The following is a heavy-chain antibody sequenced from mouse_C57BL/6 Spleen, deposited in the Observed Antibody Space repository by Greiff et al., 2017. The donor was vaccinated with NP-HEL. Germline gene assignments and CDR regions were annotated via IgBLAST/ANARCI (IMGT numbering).Heavy chain of an antibody. CDR2: ISSGSSTI. D-gene: IGHD4-1*01. Sequence: EVKLMESGGGLVKPGGSLKLSCAASGFTFSDYGMHWVRQAPEKGLEWVAYISSGSSTIYYADTVKGRFTISRDNAKNTLFLQMTSLRSEDTAMYYCARPLTGMWYFDVWGTGTTVTVSS. CDR1: GFTFSDYG. J-gene: IGHJ1*03. CDR3: ARPLTGMWYFDV. V-gene: IGHV5-17*01.